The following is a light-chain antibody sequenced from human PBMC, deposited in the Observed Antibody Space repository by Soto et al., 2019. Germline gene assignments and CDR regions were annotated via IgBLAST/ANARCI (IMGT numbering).Light chain of an antibody. V-gene: IGLV2-14*03. CDR3: SSYTSTSTLV. CDR2: DVS. Sequence: HSDLPQPASVSVFPGQSITISCTGTSSDVGGYNSVSWYQQHPGKAPILMIYDVSYRPSGVSNRFSGPKSGNTASLTISGLQAEDEADYYCSSYTSTSTLVFGPGTKVTVL. CDR1: SSDVGGYNS. J-gene: IGLJ1*01.